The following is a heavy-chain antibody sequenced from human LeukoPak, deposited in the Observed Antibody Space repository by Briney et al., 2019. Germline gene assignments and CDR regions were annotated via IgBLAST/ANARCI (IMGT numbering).Heavy chain of an antibody. J-gene: IGHJ4*02. D-gene: IGHD5-18*01. CDR2: IIPIFGTA. V-gene: IGHV1-69*05. CDR1: GGTFSSYA. Sequence: GASVKVSCRASGGTFSSYAISWVRQAPGQGLEWMGRIIPIFGTANYAQKFQGRVTITTDESTSTAYMELSSLRSEDTAVYYCARVSWDTAMAVTDYWGQGTLVTVSS. CDR3: ARVSWDTAMAVTDY.